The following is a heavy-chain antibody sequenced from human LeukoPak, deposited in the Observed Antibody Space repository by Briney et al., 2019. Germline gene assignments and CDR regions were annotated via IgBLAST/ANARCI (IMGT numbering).Heavy chain of an antibody. CDR3: ARVRGDRFDLLFDY. D-gene: IGHD5-12*01. V-gene: IGHV3-7*01. J-gene: IGHJ4*02. CDR2: IKQDGSEK. Sequence: PGGSLRLSCAASGFTFSSYWMSWVRQAPGKGLEWVANIKQDGSEKYYVDSMKGRFTISRDNAKNSLYLQMNSLRAEETAVYYCARVRGDRFDLLFDYWGQGTLVTVSS. CDR1: GFTFSSYW.